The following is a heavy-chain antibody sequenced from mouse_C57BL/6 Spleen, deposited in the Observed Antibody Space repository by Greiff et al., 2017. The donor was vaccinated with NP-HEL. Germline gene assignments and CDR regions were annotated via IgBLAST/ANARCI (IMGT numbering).Heavy chain of an antibody. V-gene: IGHV14-4*01. Sequence: EVKLQQSGAELVRPGASVKLSCTASGFNIKDDYMHWVKQRPEQGLEWIGWIDPENGDTEYASKFQGKATITADTSSNTAYLQLSSLTSEDTAVYYWTKTIVKYFDVWGTGTTVTVSS. CDR1: GFNIKDDY. D-gene: IGHD2-5*01. J-gene: IGHJ1*03. CDR2: IDPENGDT. CDR3: TKTIVKYFDV.